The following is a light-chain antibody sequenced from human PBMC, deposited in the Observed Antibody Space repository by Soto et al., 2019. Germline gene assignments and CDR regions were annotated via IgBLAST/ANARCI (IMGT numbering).Light chain of an antibody. CDR1: QSVSSY. CDR3: QQRSNWPLT. Sequence: EIVLTQSPANLSLSPGERATLSCRASQSVSSYFAWYQQKPGQAPRLLIYDASNRATGIPARFSGSGSGTDFTLTISSLEPEDFAVYYCQQRSNWPLTFGKGTKVEIK. V-gene: IGKV3-11*01. CDR2: DAS. J-gene: IGKJ1*01.